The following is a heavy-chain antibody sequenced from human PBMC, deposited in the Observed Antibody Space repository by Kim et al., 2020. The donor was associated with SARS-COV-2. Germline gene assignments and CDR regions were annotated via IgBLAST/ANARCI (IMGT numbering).Heavy chain of an antibody. CDR3: ARHSRIVVVPAAILA. D-gene: IGHD2-2*01. Sequence: RQPPGKGLEWIGSIYYSGSTYYNPSLKSRVTISVDTSKNQFSLKLSSVTAADTAVYYCARHSRIVVVPAAILAWGQGTLVTVSS. J-gene: IGHJ4*02. CDR2: IYYSGST. V-gene: IGHV4-39*01.